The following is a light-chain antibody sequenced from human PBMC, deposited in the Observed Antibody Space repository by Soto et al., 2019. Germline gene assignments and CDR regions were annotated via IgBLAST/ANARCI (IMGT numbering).Light chain of an antibody. CDR1: QSVSSSY. CDR2: GAS. CDR3: QQYGSSPGT. V-gene: IGKV3-20*01. Sequence: EIVLTQSPGTLSVSPGERATLSCRSSQSVSSSYLAWYQQKPGQAPRLXIYGASSRATGIPDRFSGSGSGTDFTLTISRLEPEDFAVYYCQQYGSSPGTFGQGTKVDIK. J-gene: IGKJ1*01.